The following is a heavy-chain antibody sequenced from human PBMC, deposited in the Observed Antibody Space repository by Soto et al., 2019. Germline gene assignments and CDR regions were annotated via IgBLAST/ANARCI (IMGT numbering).Heavy chain of an antibody. CDR2: INSDGSST. CDR1: GFTFSNYW. J-gene: IGHJ4*02. Sequence: PGGALRLSCAASGFTFSNYWMHWVRQAPGKGLVWVSRINSDGSSTSYADSVKGRFTISRDNAKNTLYLQMNSLRAEDTAVYYCGREYSSSRYFDYWGQGILVTSPQ. D-gene: IGHD6-6*01. CDR3: GREYSSSRYFDY. V-gene: IGHV3-74*01.